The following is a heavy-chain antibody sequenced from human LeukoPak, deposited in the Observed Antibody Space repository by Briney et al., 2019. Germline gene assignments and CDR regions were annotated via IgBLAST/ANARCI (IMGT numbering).Heavy chain of an antibody. V-gene: IGHV4-34*01. D-gene: IGHD4-17*01. CDR3: ARDGSTVTYNWFDP. CDR2: INHSGST. CDR1: GGSFSGYY. J-gene: IGHJ5*02. Sequence: SETLSLTCAVYGGSFSGYYWSWIRQPPGKGLEWLGEINHSGSTNYNPSLKSRVTISEDTSKNQFSLKLSSVTAADTAVYYCARDGSTVTYNWFDPWGQGTLVTVSS.